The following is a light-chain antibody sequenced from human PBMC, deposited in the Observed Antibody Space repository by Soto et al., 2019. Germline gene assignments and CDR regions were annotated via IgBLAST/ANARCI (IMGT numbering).Light chain of an antibody. CDR2: GAS. CDR1: QNINSRY. Sequence: EIVLTQSPGTLSLSPGERATLSCRASQNINSRYLAWYQQKPGQAPRLLIYGASSRATGIPDRFSGSGSGTDFTLTISRLEAEDLAVYYCQQFGSSPGFTFGPGTKVDIK. V-gene: IGKV3-20*01. J-gene: IGKJ3*01. CDR3: QQFGSSPGFT.